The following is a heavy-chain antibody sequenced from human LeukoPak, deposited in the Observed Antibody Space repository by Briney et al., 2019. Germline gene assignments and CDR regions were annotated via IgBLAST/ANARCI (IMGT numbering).Heavy chain of an antibody. J-gene: IGHJ6*02. V-gene: IGHV1-3*01. Sequence: ASVTVSFKASGYTFTSYAMHWVRQAPGQRLEWMGWINAGNGNTKYSQKFQGRVTITRDTSASTAYMELSSLRSEDTAVYYCATQYCSSTSCYWDSYGMDVWGQGTTVTVSS. CDR3: ATQYCSSTSCYWDSYGMDV. CDR2: INAGNGNT. CDR1: GYTFTSYA. D-gene: IGHD2-2*01.